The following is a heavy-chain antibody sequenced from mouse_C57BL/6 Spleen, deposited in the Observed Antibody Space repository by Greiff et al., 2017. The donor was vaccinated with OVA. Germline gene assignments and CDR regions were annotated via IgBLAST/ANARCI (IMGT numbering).Heavy chain of an antibody. CDR3: ARNDYDSYYYAMDY. Sequence: VKLMESGPGLVQPSQSLSITCTVSGFSLTSYGVHWVRQSPGQGLEWLGVIWSGGSTDYNAAFISRLSISKDNSKSQVFFKMNSLQADDTAIYYCARNDYDSYYYAMDYWGQGTSVTVSS. V-gene: IGHV2-2*01. J-gene: IGHJ4*01. CDR1: GFSLTSYG. D-gene: IGHD2-4*01. CDR2: IWSGGST.